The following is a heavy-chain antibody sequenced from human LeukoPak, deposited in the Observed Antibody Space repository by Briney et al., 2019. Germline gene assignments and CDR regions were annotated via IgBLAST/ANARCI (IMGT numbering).Heavy chain of an antibody. V-gene: IGHV3-30*03. CDR1: GFTFNGYG. Sequence: PGGSLRLSCAASGFTFNGYGMHWVRQAPGKGLEWVALISYGGSSKYYTGSVKGRFTISRDNSKNTLSLQMNSLRVEDTAVYYCARDADVAALYYFYGMDVWGQGTTVTVSS. CDR2: ISYGGSSK. J-gene: IGHJ6*02. D-gene: IGHD6-19*01. CDR3: ARDADVAALYYFYGMDV.